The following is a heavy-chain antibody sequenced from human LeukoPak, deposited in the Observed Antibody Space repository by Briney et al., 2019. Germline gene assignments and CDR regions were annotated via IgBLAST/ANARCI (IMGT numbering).Heavy chain of an antibody. CDR1: GGSFSGYY. D-gene: IGHD6-13*01. J-gene: IGHJ1*01. V-gene: IGHV4-34*01. Sequence: PSETLSLTCAVYGGSFSGYYWSWIRQPPGKGLEWIGEINHSGSTNYNPSLKSRVTISVDTSKNQLSLKLSSVTAADTAVYYCARGDLYSSSWYEEYFQHWGQGTLVTVSS. CDR2: INHSGST. CDR3: ARGDLYSSSWYEEYFQH.